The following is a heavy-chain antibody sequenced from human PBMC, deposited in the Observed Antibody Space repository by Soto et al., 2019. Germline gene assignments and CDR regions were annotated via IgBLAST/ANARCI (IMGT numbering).Heavy chain of an antibody. Sequence: QVQLVQSGAEVKNPGASVKVSCKTSGYTFTKYGVGWVRQAPGQGLEWMGWISGSSGNANYAEKVQGRITLTTDTSTSTAYIELRSLRSDDTAVYYCGREMAGLGGEYDYWGQGTLVTVSS. CDR1: GYTFTKYG. V-gene: IGHV1-18*01. D-gene: IGHD3-16*01. CDR3: GREMAGLGGEYDY. CDR2: ISGSSGNA. J-gene: IGHJ4*02.